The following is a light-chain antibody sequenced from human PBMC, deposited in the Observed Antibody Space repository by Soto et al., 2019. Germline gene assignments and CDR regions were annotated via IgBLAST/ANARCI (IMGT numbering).Light chain of an antibody. J-gene: IGKJ5*01. CDR3: QQCYDWPLIT. Sequence: EIVMTQSPATLSVSPGERATLSCRASQSVNSYLAWYQQKPGQAPRLLIYDASTRATGVPARFSGSGSGTEFTLTISSLQSEDFAVYYCQQCYDWPLITFGQGTRLEAK. V-gene: IGKV3-15*01. CDR2: DAS. CDR1: QSVNSY.